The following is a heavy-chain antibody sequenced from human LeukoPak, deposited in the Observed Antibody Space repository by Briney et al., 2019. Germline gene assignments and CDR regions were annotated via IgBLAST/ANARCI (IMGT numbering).Heavy chain of an antibody. CDR1: GFTVSSNY. D-gene: IGHD2-2*01. Sequence: PGGSLRLSCAASGFTVSSNYMSWVRQAPGKGLEWVSIIYSGGSTYYTDSVRGRFIISRDISKNTLYLQMNSLRAEDTAVYYCARVGDCGRASCYAIDYWGQGTLVTASS. CDR3: ARVGDCGRASCYAIDY. V-gene: IGHV3-66*01. CDR2: IYSGGST. J-gene: IGHJ4*02.